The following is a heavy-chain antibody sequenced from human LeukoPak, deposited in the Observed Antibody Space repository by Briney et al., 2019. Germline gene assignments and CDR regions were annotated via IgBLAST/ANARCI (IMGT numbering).Heavy chain of an antibody. J-gene: IGHJ3*01. CDR3: AKGEYSSSSVYMDV. CDR2: ISSSGSTI. V-gene: IGHV3-11*04. CDR1: GFTFSDYY. Sequence: GGSLRLSCAASGFTFSDYYMSWIRQAPGKGLEWVSYISSSGSTIYYADSVKGRFTISRDNSKNTLYLQMNSLRAEDTAVYYCAKGEYSSSSVYMDVWGQGTMVTVSS. D-gene: IGHD6-6*01.